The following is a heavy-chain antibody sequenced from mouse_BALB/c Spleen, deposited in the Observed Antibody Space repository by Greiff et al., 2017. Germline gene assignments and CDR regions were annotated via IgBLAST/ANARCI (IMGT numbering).Heavy chain of an antibody. CDR1: GYTFSSYW. V-gene: IGHV1-9*01. Sequence: VKLQESGAELMKPGASVKISCKATGYTFSSYWIEWVKQRPGHGLEWIGEILPGSGSTNYNEKFKGKATFTADTSSNTAYMQLSSLTSEDSAVYYCARWNYDYDGFAYWGQGTLVTVSA. CDR2: ILPGSGST. D-gene: IGHD2-4*01. CDR3: ARWNYDYDGFAY. J-gene: IGHJ3*01.